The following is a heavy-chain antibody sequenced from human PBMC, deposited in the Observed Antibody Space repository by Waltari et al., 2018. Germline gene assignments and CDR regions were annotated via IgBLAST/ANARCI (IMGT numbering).Heavy chain of an antibody. Sequence: EVLLVESGGGLIQPGGSLRLSCAASGFTFNTFGVNWVRQAPGEGLEWVSYISSSSSTIWYADSVKGRFTISRDNAKNSLYLQMNSLRAEDTAVYYCARESPVAGPFDCWGQGALVTVAS. CDR3: ARESPVAGPFDC. J-gene: IGHJ4*02. D-gene: IGHD6-19*01. V-gene: IGHV3-48*04. CDR1: GFTFNTFG. CDR2: ISSSSSTI.